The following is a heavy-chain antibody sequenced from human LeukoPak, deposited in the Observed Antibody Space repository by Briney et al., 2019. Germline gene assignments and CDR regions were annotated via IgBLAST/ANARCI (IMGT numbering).Heavy chain of an antibody. J-gene: IGHJ4*02. CDR1: AFSFSRYG. CDR2: MRFDGRNV. D-gene: IGHD2-21*01. CDR3: AKAEHPPY. V-gene: IGHV3-30*02. Sequence: GRSLRLSCAASAFSFSRYGAHWVRQAPGKGLESVAFMRFDGRNVYYTDSVKGRFTISRDDSKTTVYLQMNSLRSEDSAVYHCAKAEHPPYLGPGTLVTVSS.